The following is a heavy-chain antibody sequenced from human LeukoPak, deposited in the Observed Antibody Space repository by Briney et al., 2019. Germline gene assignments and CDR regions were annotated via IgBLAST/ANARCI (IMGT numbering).Heavy chain of an antibody. Sequence: NPSETLSLTCAVYGGSFSGDYWSWIRQPPGKGLEWIGEINHSGNTNYNPSLKSRATMSVDTSKNQFSLKLSSVTAADTAVYYCARGLRPYYSLGPGEYWGQGTLVTVSS. J-gene: IGHJ4*02. CDR2: INHSGNT. CDR3: ARGLRPYYSLGPGEY. D-gene: IGHD3-10*01. CDR1: GGSFSGDY. V-gene: IGHV4-34*01.